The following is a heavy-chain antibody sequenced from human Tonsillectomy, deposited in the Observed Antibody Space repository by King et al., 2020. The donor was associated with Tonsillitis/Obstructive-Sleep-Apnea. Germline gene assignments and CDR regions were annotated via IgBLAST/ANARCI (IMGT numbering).Heavy chain of an antibody. CDR1: GFTFSSYG. J-gene: IGHJ4*02. CDR2: ISYDGSNK. CDR3: AKDTPRGFGELLPFDY. V-gene: IGHV3-30*18. D-gene: IGHD3-10*01. Sequence: QVQLVESGGGVVQPGRSLRLSCAASGFTFSSYGMHWVRQAPGKGLEWVAVISYDGSNKYYVDSVKGRFTISRDNSKNTLYLQMNSLRAEDTAVYYCAKDTPRGFGELLPFDYWGQGTLVTVSS.